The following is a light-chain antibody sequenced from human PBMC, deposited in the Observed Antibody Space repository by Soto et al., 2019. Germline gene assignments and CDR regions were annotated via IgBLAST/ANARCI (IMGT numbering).Light chain of an antibody. CDR2: DAS. V-gene: IGKV1-5*01. J-gene: IGKJ1*01. Sequence: IQMTHSPSTLSASLGDIVTITCRASQSISTWLAWYQQKPGKAPKLLIYDASSLESGVPSRFSGSGSGTEFTLTISSLQPEDFASYYCQQYNSYSTFGQGTKVDIK. CDR3: QQYNSYST. CDR1: QSISTW.